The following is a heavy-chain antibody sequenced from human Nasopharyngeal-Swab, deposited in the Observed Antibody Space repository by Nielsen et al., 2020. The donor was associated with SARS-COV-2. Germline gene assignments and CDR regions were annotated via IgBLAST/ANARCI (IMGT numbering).Heavy chain of an antibody. CDR2: INPSGGST. CDR1: GYTFTRYY. V-gene: IGHV1-46*01. J-gene: IGHJ4*02. D-gene: IGHD6-25*01. CDR3: WREEPAAPGYFDY. Sequence: ASVPVSCKASGYTFTRYYMHWVRQAPGQGLEWMGIINPSGGSTSYAQKFQGRVTMTRDTSTSTVDMELSSLRSEDTAVYYCWREEPAAPGYFDYWGQGTLVTVSS.